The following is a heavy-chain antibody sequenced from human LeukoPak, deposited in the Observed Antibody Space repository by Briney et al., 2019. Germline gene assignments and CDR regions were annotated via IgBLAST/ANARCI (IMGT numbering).Heavy chain of an antibody. D-gene: IGHD2-15*01. CDR3: ARDRYLGYCSGGRCYPLDY. V-gene: IGHV1-2*02. CDR2: INPNSGGT. CDR1: GYTFTGYY. J-gene: IGHJ4*02. Sequence: KPGASVKVSCKASGYTFTGYYMHWVRQAPGQGLEWMGWINPNSGGTNYAQKFQGRVTMSRDTSISTAYMELSRLRSDDTAVYYCARDRYLGYCSGGRCYPLDYWGQGTLVTVSS.